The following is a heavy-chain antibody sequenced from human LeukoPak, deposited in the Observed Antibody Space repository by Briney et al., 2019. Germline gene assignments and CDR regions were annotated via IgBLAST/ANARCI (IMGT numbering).Heavy chain of an antibody. CDR1: GYTFISYG. Sequence: ASVKVSCKASGYTFISYGISWVRQAPGQGLEWMGWISAYNGDTNYAQQLQGRVTITTDESTSTAYMELSSLRSEDTAVYYCARGNQWEPTTWGQGTLVTVSS. D-gene: IGHD1-26*01. J-gene: IGHJ4*02. CDR3: ARGNQWEPTT. V-gene: IGHV1-18*01. CDR2: ISAYNGDT.